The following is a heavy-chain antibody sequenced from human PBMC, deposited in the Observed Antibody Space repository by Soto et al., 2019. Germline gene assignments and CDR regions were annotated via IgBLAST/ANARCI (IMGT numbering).Heavy chain of an antibody. D-gene: IGHD3-10*01. CDR3: AKTYMVRGVIIRSPPPYYFDY. Sequence: QPGGSLRLSCAASGFTFSSYAMSWVRQAPGPGLEWVSAISGSGGSTYYADSVKGRFTISRDNSKNTLYLQMNSLRAEDTAVYYCAKTYMVRGVIIRSPPPYYFDYWGQGTLVTVSS. V-gene: IGHV3-23*01. CDR2: ISGSGGST. J-gene: IGHJ4*02. CDR1: GFTFSSYA.